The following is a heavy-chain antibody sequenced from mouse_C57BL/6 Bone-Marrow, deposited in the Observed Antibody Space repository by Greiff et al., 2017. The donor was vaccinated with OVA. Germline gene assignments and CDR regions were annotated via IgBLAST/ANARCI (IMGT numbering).Heavy chain of an antibody. V-gene: IGHV1-82*01. CDR3: ARYTTRFAY. Sequence: QVQLQQSGPELVKPGASVKISCKASGYAFSSSWMNWVKQRPGKGLEWIGRIYPGDGDTNYNGKFKGKATLTADKSSSTAYMQLSSLTSEDSAVYFCARYTTRFAYWGQGTLVTVSA. D-gene: IGHD1-1*01. J-gene: IGHJ3*01. CDR2: IYPGDGDT. CDR1: GYAFSSSW.